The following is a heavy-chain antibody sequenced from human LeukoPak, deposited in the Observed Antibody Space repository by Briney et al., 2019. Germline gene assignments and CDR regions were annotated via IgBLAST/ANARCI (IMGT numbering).Heavy chain of an antibody. CDR2: ISGDGGST. Sequence: GGSLRLSCATSRFTFDDYAMHWVRQAPGKGLEWVSLISGDGGSTYYADSVKGRFTISRDNSKNTLYLQMNSLRAEDTAVYYCAKDGLRTLYDYVWRYTPGDFDIWGQGTMVTVSS. D-gene: IGHD3-16*01. CDR3: AKDGLRTLYDYVWRYTPGDFDI. V-gene: IGHV3-43*02. CDR1: RFTFDDYA. J-gene: IGHJ3*02.